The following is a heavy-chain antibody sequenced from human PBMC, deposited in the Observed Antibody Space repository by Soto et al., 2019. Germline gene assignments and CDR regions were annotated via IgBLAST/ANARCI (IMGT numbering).Heavy chain of an antibody. V-gene: IGHV4-31*03. Sequence: PSETLSLTCTVSGGSISSGGYYWTWIRQHPGKGLEWIGYNYYSGITYYNPSLKSRVTISLDKSKNQITLKLSSVTAADTAVYYCARGSSIAGLYYGMDVWGQGTTVTVSS. D-gene: IGHD6-6*01. J-gene: IGHJ6*02. CDR2: NYYSGIT. CDR3: ARGSSIAGLYYGMDV. CDR1: GGSISSGGYY.